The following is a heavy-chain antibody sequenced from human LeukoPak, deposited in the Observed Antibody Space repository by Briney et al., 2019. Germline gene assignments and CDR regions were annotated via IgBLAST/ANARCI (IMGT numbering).Heavy chain of an antibody. CDR1: GFTFSSYW. D-gene: IGHD3-10*01. CDR3: AIMGTYYGPGRYTLSQ. CDR2: IKQDGSEK. V-gene: IGHV3-7*01. Sequence: GGSLRLSCAGSGFTFSSYWMSWVRQAPGKGLEWVANIKQDGSEKDYVDSVKGRFTISRDNAKKSLYLQMNSLRVEDTAVYYCAIMGTYYGPGRYTLSQWGQGTLVTVSS. J-gene: IGHJ4*02.